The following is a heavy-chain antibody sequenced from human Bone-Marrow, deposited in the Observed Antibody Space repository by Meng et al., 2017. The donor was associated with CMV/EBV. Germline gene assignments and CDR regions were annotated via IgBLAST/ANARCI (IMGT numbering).Heavy chain of an antibody. CDR1: GFTFSSYS. V-gene: IGHV3-66*02. Sequence: GESLKISCAASGFTFSSYSMSWIRQAPGKGLEWVSVIYSGGSTYYADSVKGRFTISRDNSKTTLYLQMNSLRAEDTAVYYCARDSMPYSSSFYGMDVWGQGTTVTVSS. CDR3: ARDSMPYSSSFYGMDV. CDR2: IYSGGST. D-gene: IGHD6-13*01. J-gene: IGHJ6*01.